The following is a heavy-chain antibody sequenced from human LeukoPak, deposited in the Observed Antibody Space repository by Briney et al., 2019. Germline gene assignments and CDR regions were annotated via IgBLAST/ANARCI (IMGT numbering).Heavy chain of an antibody. CDR1: GYTFTSYY. CDR3: ARELTTITDNWFDP. D-gene: IGHD4-11*01. CDR2: INPSDSNT. Sequence: GALVKPSCKASGYTFTSYYMTWVRQAPGQGLEWMGLINPSDSNTIYTQNFQRRVTMTRDTSTTTVYMELTSLRSEDTAVYYCARELTTITDNWFDPWGQGTLVTVSS. J-gene: IGHJ5*02. V-gene: IGHV1-46*03.